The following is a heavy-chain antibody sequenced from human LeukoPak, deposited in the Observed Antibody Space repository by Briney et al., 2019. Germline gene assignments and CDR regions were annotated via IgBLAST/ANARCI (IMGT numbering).Heavy chain of an antibody. CDR2: ISGSGGST. CDR1: GFTFSSYG. D-gene: IGHD2-15*01. Sequence: GGSLRLSCAASGFTFSSYGMSWVRQAPGKGLEWVSTISGSGGSTYYADSVKGRFTISRDNSKNTLYLQMNSLRAEDTALYYCAKEGPEYCSGGSCYSDVPFDYWGQGTLVTVSS. V-gene: IGHV3-23*01. CDR3: AKEGPEYCSGGSCYSDVPFDY. J-gene: IGHJ4*02.